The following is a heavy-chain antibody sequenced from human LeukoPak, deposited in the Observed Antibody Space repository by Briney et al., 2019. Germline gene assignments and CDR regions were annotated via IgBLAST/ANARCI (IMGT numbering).Heavy chain of an antibody. CDR2: ISGSGGST. D-gene: IGHD3-3*01. J-gene: IGHJ4*02. CDR1: GFTFSSYA. V-gene: IGHV3-23*01. Sequence: GGSLRLSCAASGFTFSSYAMSWVRQAPGKGLEWVSAISGSGGSTYYADSVKGRFTISRDNSKNTLYLQMNSLRAEDTAVYYCAKSGYDFWSGYYGYWGQGTLVTVSS. CDR3: AKSGYDFWSGYYGY.